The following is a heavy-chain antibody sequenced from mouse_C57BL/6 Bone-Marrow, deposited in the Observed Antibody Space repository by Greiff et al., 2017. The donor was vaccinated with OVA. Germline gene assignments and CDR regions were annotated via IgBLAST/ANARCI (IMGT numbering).Heavy chain of an antibody. D-gene: IGHD2-5*01. CDR2: INYDGSST. J-gene: IGHJ2*01. Sequence: EVKLMESEGGLVQPGSSMKLSCTASGFTFSDYYMAWVRQVPEKGLEWVANINYDGSSTYYLDSLKSRFIISRDNAKNILYLQMSSLKSEDTATYYCARVGNSNKRWYYFDYWGQGTTLTVSS. V-gene: IGHV5-16*01. CDR3: ARVGNSNKRWYYFDY. CDR1: GFTFSDYY.